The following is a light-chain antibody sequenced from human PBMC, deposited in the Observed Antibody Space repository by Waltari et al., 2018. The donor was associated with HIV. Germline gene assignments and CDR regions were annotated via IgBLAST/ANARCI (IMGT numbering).Light chain of an antibody. CDR3: QQYYSTPDT. V-gene: IGKV4-1*01. CDR2: WAS. J-gene: IGKJ2*01. Sequence: DIVMTQSPDSLAVSLGERATINCKSSQSVLYSSNNKNYLAWYQQKPGQPPKLLIYWASTRESGVPDRFSGSGSGTDFTLTISSLQAKDVAVYYCQQYYSTPDTFGQGTKLEI. CDR1: QSVLYSSNNKNY.